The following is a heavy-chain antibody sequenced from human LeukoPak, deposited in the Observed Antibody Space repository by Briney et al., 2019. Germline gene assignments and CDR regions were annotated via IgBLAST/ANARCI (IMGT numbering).Heavy chain of an antibody. D-gene: IGHD2-15*01. J-gene: IGHJ4*02. CDR3: ATGYCSGVSCGGVRY. CDR1: ASTFSNAW. CDR2: IQSKTNGGTT. V-gene: IGHV3-15*01. Sequence: AESMTLSCAAYASTFSNAWMSWVRQAPGKGLEWDGRIQSKTNGGTTDYAAPVKGRFTISRDDSKTTLNLQMNSRKTEDTAVYYCATGYCSGVSCGGVRYWGQGTLVTVSS.